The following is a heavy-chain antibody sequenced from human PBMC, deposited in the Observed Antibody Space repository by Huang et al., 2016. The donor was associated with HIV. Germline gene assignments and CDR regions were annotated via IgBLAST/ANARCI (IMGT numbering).Heavy chain of an antibody. V-gene: IGHV7-4-1*02. J-gene: IGHJ4*02. D-gene: IGHD3-22*01. CDR1: GYTFTRYA. CDR2: INTNTGNP. CDR3: ARDYYDSRGYDIHAVVDY. Sequence: QVQLVQSGSELRKPGASVKVSCQASGYTFTRYAMNRVRQAPGQGLEWMGWINTNTGNPTYAQAFTGRFVLSLDTSVSTAYLQISSLEAEDTAVYYCARDYYDSRGYDIHAVVDYWGQGTLVTVSS.